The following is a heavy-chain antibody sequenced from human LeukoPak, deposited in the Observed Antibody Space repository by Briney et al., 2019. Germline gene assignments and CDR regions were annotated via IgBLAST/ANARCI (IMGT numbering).Heavy chain of an antibody. CDR2: ISYDGSNK. J-gene: IGHJ4*02. CDR3: ARPHIVVVPAAMNY. D-gene: IGHD2-2*01. Sequence: PGGSLRLSCAASGFTFSSYAMHWVRQAPGKGLEWVAAISYDGSNKYYADSVKGRFTISRDNSKNTLYLQMNSLRAEDTAVYYCARPHIVVVPAAMNYWGQGTLVTVSS. CDR1: GFTFSSYA. V-gene: IGHV3-30-3*01.